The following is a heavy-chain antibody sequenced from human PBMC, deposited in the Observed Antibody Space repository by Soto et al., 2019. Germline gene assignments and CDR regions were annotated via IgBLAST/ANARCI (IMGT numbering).Heavy chain of an antibody. CDR3: ARVGGGGNYGHYYYYGMDV. CDR2: IWYDGSNK. Sequence: LRLSCAAPGFTFSSYGIHWVRQAPGKGLEWVAVIWYDGSNKYYADSVKGRFTISRDNSKNTLYLQMNSLRAEDTAVYYCARVGGGGNYGHYYYYGMDVWGQGTTVTAP. CDR1: GFTFSSYG. J-gene: IGHJ6*02. V-gene: IGHV3-33*01. D-gene: IGHD4-17*01.